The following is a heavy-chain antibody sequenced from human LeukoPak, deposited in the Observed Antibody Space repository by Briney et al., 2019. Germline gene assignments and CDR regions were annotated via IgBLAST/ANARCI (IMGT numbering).Heavy chain of an antibody. V-gene: IGHV4-4*07. D-gene: IGHD3-22*01. CDR3: ARGPGYDSSGYYYYFDY. J-gene: IGHJ4*02. Sequence: PSETLSLTCTVSGGSISSYYWSWIRQPAGKGLEWIGRIYTSGSTNYNPSLKSRVTMSVDTSKNQLSLKLSSVTAADTAVYYCARGPGYDSSGYYYYFDYWGQRTLVTVSS. CDR1: GGSISSYY. CDR2: IYTSGST.